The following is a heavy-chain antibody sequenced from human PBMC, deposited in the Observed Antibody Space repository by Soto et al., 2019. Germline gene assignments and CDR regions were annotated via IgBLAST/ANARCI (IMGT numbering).Heavy chain of an antibody. D-gene: IGHD6-13*01. CDR1: GGSISSYY. J-gene: IGHJ4*02. CDR3: ANSHAGAHITAAVH. Sequence: ASETLSLTCTVSGGSISSYYWSWIRQPPGKGLEWIGYIYHSGSTYYNPSLKSRVTISVDRSKNQFSLKLSSVTAADTAVYYCANSHAGAHITAAVHWGQGTLVTVSS. CDR2: IYHSGST. V-gene: IGHV4-59*04.